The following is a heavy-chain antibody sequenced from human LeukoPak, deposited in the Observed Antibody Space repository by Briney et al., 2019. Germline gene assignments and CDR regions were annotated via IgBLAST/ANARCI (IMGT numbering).Heavy chain of an antibody. CDR1: GGSISSSSHY. D-gene: IGHD1-26*01. V-gene: IGHV4-39*07. CDR2: IYYSGTT. CDR3: ATTTIRLGF. Sequence: SETLSLTCTVSGGSISSSSHYWGWVRQPPGKGLEWIGSIYYSGTTYYNPSLKSRVTISVDTSKNQFSLRLSSVTAADTAVYYCATTTIRLGFWGQGTLVTVPS. J-gene: IGHJ4*02.